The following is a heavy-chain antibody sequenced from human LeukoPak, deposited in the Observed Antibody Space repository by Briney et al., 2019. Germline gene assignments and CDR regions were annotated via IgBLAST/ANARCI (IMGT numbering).Heavy chain of an antibody. CDR3: ARDWGSSTR. V-gene: IGHV4-30-2*01. J-gene: IGHJ4*02. CDR1: GGSISSGGYY. D-gene: IGHD3-16*01. Sequence: PSQTLSLTCTVSGGSISSGGYYWSWIRQPPGKGLEWIGYIYHSGSTYYNPSLKSRVTISVDRSKNQFSLKLSSVTAADTAVYYCARDWGSSTRWGQGTLVTVSS. CDR2: IYHSGST.